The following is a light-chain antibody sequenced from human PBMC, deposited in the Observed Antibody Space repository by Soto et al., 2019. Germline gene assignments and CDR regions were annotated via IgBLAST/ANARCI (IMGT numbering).Light chain of an antibody. V-gene: IGLV7-43*01. CDR1: TGAVTSGNY. CDR2: TTN. Sequence: QAVVTQEPSLTVSPGGTVTLTCASSTGAVTSGNYPSWLQQKPGQTPRTLIYTTNSRHSWTPARFSGSLLGDKAALTLSGVQPEDEAEYYCLLYYGGAQLVFGGGTKVTVL. J-gene: IGLJ3*02. CDR3: LLYYGGAQLV.